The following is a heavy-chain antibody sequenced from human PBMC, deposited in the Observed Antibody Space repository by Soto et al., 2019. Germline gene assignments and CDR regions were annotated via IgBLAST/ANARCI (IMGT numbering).Heavy chain of an antibody. J-gene: IGHJ4*02. CDR3: ARGWNGSPH. V-gene: IGHV1-69*01. D-gene: IGHD1-1*01. Sequence: QVQLVQSGAEVKKPGSSVKVSCKASGGTFSSYAISWVRQAPGQGLECMGGIIPVVGTANYAQKFQGRVTINADESTSTVPIELGRLRSEGSAVYYCARGWNGSPHWGQGTLFTFSS. CDR2: IIPVVGTA. CDR1: GGTFSSYA.